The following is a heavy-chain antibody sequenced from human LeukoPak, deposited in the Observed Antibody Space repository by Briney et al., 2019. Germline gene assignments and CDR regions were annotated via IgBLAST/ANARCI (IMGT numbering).Heavy chain of an antibody. CDR2: ISYDGSST. CDR1: GFTFSNYG. Sequence: GGSLRLSCAASGFTFSNYGMHWVRRAPGKGLEWVTVISYDGSSTYYADSVKGRFSVSRDNSKNTLYLQMNSLRVADTAVYFCALTYRGYWGQGTLVTVSS. J-gene: IGHJ4*02. D-gene: IGHD3-10*01. CDR3: ALTYRGY. V-gene: IGHV3-30*03.